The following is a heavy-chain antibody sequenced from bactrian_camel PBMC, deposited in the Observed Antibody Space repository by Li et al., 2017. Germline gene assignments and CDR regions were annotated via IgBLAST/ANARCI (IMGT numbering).Heavy chain of an antibody. CDR3: AVSRGSLFGLCPLRVVDYAH. CDR2: IDNIGRT. CDR1: GFTPDVDLDEFD. Sequence: HVQLVESGGGSVEAGGSLRLSCTVSGFTPDVDLDEFDMGWFRQAPGKEREGVAHIDNIGRTAYSDVVKDRFTISSDNAENTHYLQMNSLNPEDTAIYYCAVSRGSLFGLCPLRVVDYAHWGQGTQVTVS. J-gene: IGHJ4*01. V-gene: IGHV3S63*01. D-gene: IGHD1*01.